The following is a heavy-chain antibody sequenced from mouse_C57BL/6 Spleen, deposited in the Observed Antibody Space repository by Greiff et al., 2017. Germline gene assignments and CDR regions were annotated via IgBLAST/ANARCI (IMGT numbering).Heavy chain of an antibody. CDR3: VRHRRWDGYWYFDV. Sequence: EVMLVESGGGLVQPKGSLKLSCAASGFSFNTYAMNWVRQAPGKGLEWVARIRSKSNNYATYYADSVKDRFTISRDDSESMLYLQMNNLKTEDTAMYYCVRHRRWDGYWYFDVWGTGTTVTVSS. D-gene: IGHD4-1*01. CDR2: IRSKSNNYAT. V-gene: IGHV10-1*01. J-gene: IGHJ1*03. CDR1: GFSFNTYA.